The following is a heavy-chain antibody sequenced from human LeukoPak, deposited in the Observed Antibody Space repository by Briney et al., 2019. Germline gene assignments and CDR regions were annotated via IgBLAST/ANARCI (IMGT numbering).Heavy chain of an antibody. V-gene: IGHV3-30*03. J-gene: IGHJ6*02. CDR3: ARDLGPGPISDYARGRFYYAMDV. CDR1: GFTFSSYS. Sequence: GGSLRLSCAASGFTFSSYSMNWVRQAPGKGLEWLTVISYDGRNEYYADSVTGRFTISRDNSKNTVYLQMNSLRDEDTTVYYCARDLGPGPISDYARGRFYYAMDVWGQGTTVTVSS. D-gene: IGHD3-16*01. CDR2: ISYDGRNE.